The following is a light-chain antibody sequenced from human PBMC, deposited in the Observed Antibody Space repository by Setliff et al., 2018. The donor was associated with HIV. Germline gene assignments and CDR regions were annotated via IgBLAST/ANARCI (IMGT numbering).Light chain of an antibody. CDR1: NSDVGTYNY. Sequence: QSVLTQPRSVSGSPGQSVTISCTGTNSDVGTYNYVSWYQQHPGKAPKLIIYDVSERPSGVPDRFSGSKSANTASLTISGLQAEDEADYFCSSYTSSSTRVFGTGTKVTVL. V-gene: IGLV2-11*01. CDR2: DVS. CDR3: SSYTSSSTRV. J-gene: IGLJ1*01.